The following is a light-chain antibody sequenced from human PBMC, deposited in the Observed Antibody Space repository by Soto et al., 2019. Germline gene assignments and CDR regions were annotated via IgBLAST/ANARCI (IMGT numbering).Light chain of an antibody. V-gene: IGKV3-20*01. CDR1: QSVSSLF. CDR3: HHYGGSVWT. J-gene: IGKJ1*01. Sequence: EIVLTQSPGTLSLSPGERATLSCRTSQSVSSLFLAWFQQKPGQAPRLLIYGASNRATGIPDRFSGSGSGTDFALTISRLEPEDFAVYYCHHYGGSVWTFGQGTKVEIK. CDR2: GAS.